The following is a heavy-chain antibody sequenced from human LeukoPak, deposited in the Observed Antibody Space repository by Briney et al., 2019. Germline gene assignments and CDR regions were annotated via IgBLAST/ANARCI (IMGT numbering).Heavy chain of an antibody. CDR3: ARDGGDYGDYKS. CDR1: GYPFTTYA. Sequence: RASVKVSCKASGYPFTTYAMNWVRQAPGQGLEWMGIINPSGGSTSYAQKFQGRVTMTRDTSTSTVYMELSSLRSEDTAVYYCARDGGDYGDYKSWGQGTLVTVSS. V-gene: IGHV1-46*01. J-gene: IGHJ4*02. CDR2: INPSGGST. D-gene: IGHD4-17*01.